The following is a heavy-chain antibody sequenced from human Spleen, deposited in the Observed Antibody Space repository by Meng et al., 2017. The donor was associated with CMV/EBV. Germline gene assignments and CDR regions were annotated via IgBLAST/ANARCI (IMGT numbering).Heavy chain of an antibody. Sequence: ASVKVSCKASGYTFTGYYMHWVRQAPGQGLEWMGWINPNTGVTTYAQKFQGRVTMTRDTSISTAYMELSRLRSDDTAVYYCARPYCSSTSCYDFFDYWGQGTLVTVSS. V-gene: IGHV1-2*02. CDR3: ARPYCSSTSCYDFFDY. J-gene: IGHJ4*02. D-gene: IGHD2-2*01. CDR1: GYTFTGYY. CDR2: INPNTGVT.